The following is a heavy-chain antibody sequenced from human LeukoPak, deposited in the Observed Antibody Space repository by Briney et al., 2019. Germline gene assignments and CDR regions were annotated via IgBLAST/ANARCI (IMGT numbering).Heavy chain of an antibody. CDR3: AGGYDILNY. D-gene: IGHD3-9*01. V-gene: IGHV3-74*01. Sequence: AGGSLRLFCAASGFTFSSYWMHWVRQAPGKGLVWVSRINSDGSLTRYADSVKGRFTISRDNAKNTLYLQMNSLRAEDTAVYYWAGGYDILNYWGQGTLVTVSS. J-gene: IGHJ4*02. CDR2: INSDGSLT. CDR1: GFTFSSYW.